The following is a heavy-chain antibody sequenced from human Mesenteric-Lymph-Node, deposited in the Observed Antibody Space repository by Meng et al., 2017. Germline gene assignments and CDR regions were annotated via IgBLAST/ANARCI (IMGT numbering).Heavy chain of an antibody. V-gene: IGHV4-34*01. CDR2: INHRGST. J-gene: IGHJ4*02. D-gene: IGHD2-15*01. CDR3: ARDQGGAGAY. Sequence: QVQLQQWGAGQLKPSETLSLTGAVYVGSFSGHSWTWIRQSPGKGLEWIGDINHRGSTNYNPSLKSRVTISVDTSKNQFSLELNYVTAADTAVYYCARDQGGAGAYWGQGTLVTVSS. CDR1: VGSFSGHS.